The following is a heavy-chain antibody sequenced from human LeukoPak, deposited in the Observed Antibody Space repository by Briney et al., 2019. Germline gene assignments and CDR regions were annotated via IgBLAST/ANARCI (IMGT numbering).Heavy chain of an antibody. CDR1: GGSISSSSYY. J-gene: IGHJ4*02. CDR2: IYYSGST. D-gene: IGHD3-22*01. V-gene: IGHV4-39*01. Sequence: PSETLSLTCTVSGGSISSSSYYWGWIRQPPGKGLEWIGTIYYSGSTYYNPSLKSRVTISVDTSKNQFSLKLSSVTAADTTVYYCGRPTYYDNSGYYYWGQGTLVTVSS. CDR3: GRPTYYDNSGYYY.